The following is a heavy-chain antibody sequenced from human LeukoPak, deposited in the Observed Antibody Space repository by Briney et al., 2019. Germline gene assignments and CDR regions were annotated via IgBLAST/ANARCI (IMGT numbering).Heavy chain of an antibody. J-gene: IGHJ4*02. CDR3: AKESGSYYYFDY. CDR2: ISGDGSST. D-gene: IGHD1-26*01. V-gene: IGHV3-43*02. Sequence: GGSLRLSCAASGFTFDDYAMHWVRQAPGKGLDWVSLISGDGSSTYYADSVKGRFTISRDNSKNSLYLQMNSLRTEDTALYYCAKESGSYYYFDYWGQGTLVTVSS. CDR1: GFTFDDYA.